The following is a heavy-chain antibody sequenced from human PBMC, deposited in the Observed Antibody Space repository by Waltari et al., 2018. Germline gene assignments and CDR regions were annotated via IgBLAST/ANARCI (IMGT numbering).Heavy chain of an antibody. V-gene: IGHV4-61*02. CDR2: IYSSGER. J-gene: IGHJ4*02. CDR3: ARGDDRRARYFFDQ. CDR1: GGSINSENYF. D-gene: IGHD3-9*01. Sequence: QVQLQESGPGLVRASQTLSLTCSVSGGSINSENYFWGWVRQPANKGLEWIGRIYSSGERRYNSSLESRVTMSLDRTRNQFSLRLTAVTAADTALYFCARGDDRRARYFFDQWGQGILVTVSS.